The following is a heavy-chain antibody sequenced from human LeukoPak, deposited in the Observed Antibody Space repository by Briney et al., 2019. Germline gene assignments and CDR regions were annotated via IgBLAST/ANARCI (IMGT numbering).Heavy chain of an antibody. CDR2: IYSSGST. D-gene: IGHD2-2*01. J-gene: IGHJ4*02. CDR1: GGSISSYY. V-gene: IGHV4-59*01. CDR3: ARGRGYCSSTSCANFDY. Sequence: PSETLSLTCTVSGGSISSYYWSWIRQPPGKGLEWIGYIYSSGSTNYNPSLKSRVTISGDTSKNHFSLHLSSVTAADTAVYYCARGRGYCSSTSCANFDYWGQGTLVTVSS.